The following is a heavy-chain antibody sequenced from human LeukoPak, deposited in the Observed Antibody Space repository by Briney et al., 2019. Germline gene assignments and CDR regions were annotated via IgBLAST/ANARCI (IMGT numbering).Heavy chain of an antibody. Sequence: ASVKVSCKASVYTFTGYYMHWVRQAPGQGLGWMGWINPNSGGTNYAQKFQGRVTMTRDTSISTAYMELSRLRSDDTAVYYCARRVWGGNYDLDYWGQGTLVTVSS. CDR2: INPNSGGT. CDR3: ARRVWGGNYDLDY. J-gene: IGHJ4*02. CDR1: VYTFTGYY. V-gene: IGHV1-2*02. D-gene: IGHD3-16*01.